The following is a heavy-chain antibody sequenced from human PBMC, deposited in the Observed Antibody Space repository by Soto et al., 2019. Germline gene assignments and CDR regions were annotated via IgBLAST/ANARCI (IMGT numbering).Heavy chain of an antibody. Sequence: GGSLRLSCAASGFTFSSYAMSWVRQAPGKGLEWVSAISGSGGSTYYADSVKGRFTISRDNSKNTLYLQMNSLRAEDTAVYYCAKGPDVITFGGVIGGHYFDYWGQGTLVTVSS. CDR1: GFTFSSYA. CDR2: ISGSGGST. V-gene: IGHV3-23*01. CDR3: AKGPDVITFGGVIGGHYFDY. J-gene: IGHJ4*02. D-gene: IGHD3-16*02.